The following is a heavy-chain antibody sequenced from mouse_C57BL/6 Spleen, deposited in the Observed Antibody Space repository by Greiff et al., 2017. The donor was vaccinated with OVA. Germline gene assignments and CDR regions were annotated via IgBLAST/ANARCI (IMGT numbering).Heavy chain of an antibody. CDR3: ARLDGYYAMDY. Sequence: VQLQQSGPGMVKPSQSLSLTCTVTGYSITSGYDWHWIRHFPGNKLEWMGYISYSGSTNYNPSLKRRISITPDTSKNHFFLKLNTVTTEDTATYYCARLDGYYAMDYWGQGTSVTVSS. V-gene: IGHV3-1*01. J-gene: IGHJ4*01. CDR2: ISYSGST. D-gene: IGHD2-3*01. CDR1: GYSITSGYD.